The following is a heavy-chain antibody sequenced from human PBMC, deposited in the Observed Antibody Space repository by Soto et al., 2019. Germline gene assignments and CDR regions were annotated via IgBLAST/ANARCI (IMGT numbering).Heavy chain of an antibody. CDR2: ANPGGST. V-gene: IGHV4-34*01. CDR1: GGSFSGYY. D-gene: IGHD3-3*02. Sequence: VQLQQRGAGLLKPSETLSLTCAVYGGSFSGYYWSWIRQPPGKGLEWIGEANPGGSTNYNPSLKSRVTISVDTSKNQFSLKLNSVTSADTAVYYCARGLSFSGYYYYMDVWGKGTTVTVSS. J-gene: IGHJ6*03. CDR3: ARGLSFSGYYYYMDV.